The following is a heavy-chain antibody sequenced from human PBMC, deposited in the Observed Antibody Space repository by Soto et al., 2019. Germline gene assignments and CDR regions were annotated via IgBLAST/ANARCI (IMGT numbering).Heavy chain of an antibody. J-gene: IGHJ6*02. D-gene: IGHD6-13*01. Sequence: ASVEVSCKASGGTFSSYAISWVRQAPGQGLEWMGGIIPIFGTANYAQKFQGRVTITADESTSTAYMELSSLRSEDTAVYYCARDLDSSRKYYYYGMDVWGQGTTVTVSS. CDR2: IIPIFGTA. CDR3: ARDLDSSRKYYYYGMDV. V-gene: IGHV1-69*13. CDR1: GGTFSSYA.